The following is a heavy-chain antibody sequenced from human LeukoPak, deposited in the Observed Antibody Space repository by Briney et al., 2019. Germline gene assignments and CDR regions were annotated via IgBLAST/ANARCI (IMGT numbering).Heavy chain of an antibody. CDR1: GGSISSYY. CDR2: IYYTGST. Sequence: PSETLSLTCTVSGGSISSYYWSWTRQPPGKGLEWIGYIYYTGSTNYNPSLKSRVTISVDTSKNQFSLKLSSVTAADTAVYYCARAFSSGWYPYSIGGLWFDYWGQGTLVTVSS. D-gene: IGHD6-19*01. CDR3: ARAFSSGWYPYSIGGLWFDY. V-gene: IGHV4-59*01. J-gene: IGHJ4*02.